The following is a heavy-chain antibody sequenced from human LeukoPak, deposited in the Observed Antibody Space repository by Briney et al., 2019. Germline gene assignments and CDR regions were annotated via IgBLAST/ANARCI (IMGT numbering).Heavy chain of an antibody. V-gene: IGHV3-21*01. J-gene: IGHJ4*02. D-gene: IGHD4-23*01. Sequence: PGGSLRPSCAASGFTFSSYSMNWVRQAPGKGLEWVSSISSSSSYIYYADSVKGRFTISRDNAKNSLYLQMNSLRAEDTAVYYCARDEPDYGGNSGDYWGQGTLVTVSS. CDR3: ARDEPDYGGNSGDY. CDR1: GFTFSSYS. CDR2: ISSSSSYI.